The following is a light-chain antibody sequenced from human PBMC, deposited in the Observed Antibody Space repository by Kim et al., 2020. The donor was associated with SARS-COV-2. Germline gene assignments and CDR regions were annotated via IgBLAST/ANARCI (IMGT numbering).Light chain of an antibody. Sequence: QPVLTQSSSASASLGSSVKLTCTLSSGHSCYIIAWHQQQPGKAPRYLMKLEGSGSYNKGSGVPDRFSGSSSGADRYLTISNLQSEDETDYYCETWDSNIVVFGGGTQLTVL. J-gene: IGLJ2*01. CDR3: ETWDSNIVV. CDR2: LEGSGSY. V-gene: IGLV4-60*03. CDR1: SGHSCYI.